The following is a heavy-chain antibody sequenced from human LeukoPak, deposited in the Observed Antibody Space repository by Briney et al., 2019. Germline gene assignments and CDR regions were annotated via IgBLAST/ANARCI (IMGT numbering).Heavy chain of an antibody. J-gene: IGHJ6*02. CDR1: GGSMSSYY. Sequence: SETLSLTCTVSGGSMSSYYWSWIRQPPGKGLEWIGYIYCSGTTKYKPSLESRVTISVDTSKNQFSLRLSSVTAADTAVYYCARGGRDGYNGMDVWGQGTTVTVSS. CDR3: ARGGRDGYNGMDV. D-gene: IGHD5-24*01. CDR2: IYCSGTT. V-gene: IGHV4-59*01.